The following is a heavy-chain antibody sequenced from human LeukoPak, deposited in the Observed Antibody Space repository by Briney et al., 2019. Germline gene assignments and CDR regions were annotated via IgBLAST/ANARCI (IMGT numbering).Heavy chain of an antibody. CDR3: ARDELDPAGDTNWFDP. Sequence: SVKVSCKASGGTFSSYAISWVRQAPGQGLEWMGRIIPILGIANYAQKFQGRATITADKSTSTAYMELSSLRSEDTAVYYCARDELDPAGDTNWFDPWGQGTLVTVSS. CDR2: IIPILGIA. D-gene: IGHD3-10*01. J-gene: IGHJ5*02. V-gene: IGHV1-69*04. CDR1: GGTFSSYA.